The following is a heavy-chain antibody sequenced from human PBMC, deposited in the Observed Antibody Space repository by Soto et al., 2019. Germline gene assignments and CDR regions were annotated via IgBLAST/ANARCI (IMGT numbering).Heavy chain of an antibody. Sequence: ASVKVSCKASGYTFTSYAMHWVRQAPGQRLEWMGWINAGNGSTKYSQKFQGRVTITRDTSASTAYMELSSLRSEDTAVYYCARGTSWHSKNWFDPWGQGTLVTVSS. V-gene: IGHV1-3*01. D-gene: IGHD2-2*01. CDR3: ARGTSWHSKNWFDP. CDR1: GYTFTSYA. J-gene: IGHJ5*02. CDR2: INAGNGST.